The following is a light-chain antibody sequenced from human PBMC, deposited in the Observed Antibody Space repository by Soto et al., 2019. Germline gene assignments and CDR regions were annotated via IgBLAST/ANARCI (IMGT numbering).Light chain of an antibody. J-gene: IGLJ1*01. Sequence: QSVLTQPPSVSGAPGQRVTISCTGSSSNIGSTYDVQWYQQLPGTAPKLLIHGNTNRPSGVPDRFSGSKSGTSASLAITVLQADDESDYYCQSYDDILSVHYVFGTGTKVTVL. CDR1: SSNIGSTYD. CDR2: GNT. CDR3: QSYDDILSVHYV. V-gene: IGLV1-40*01.